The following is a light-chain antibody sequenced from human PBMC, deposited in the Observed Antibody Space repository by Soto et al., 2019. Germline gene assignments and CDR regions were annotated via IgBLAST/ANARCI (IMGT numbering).Light chain of an antibody. Sequence: QSALTQPRSVSGSPGQSVTISCTGSSSDVGGYNYVSWHQHHPGKAPKLIIYDVRKRPSGVPNRFSGSKSGNTASLTISGLQAEDEADYFCCSYAGTYAVVFGGGIKLTVL. V-gene: IGLV2-11*01. CDR3: CSYAGTYAVV. CDR1: SSDVGGYNY. J-gene: IGLJ2*01. CDR2: DVR.